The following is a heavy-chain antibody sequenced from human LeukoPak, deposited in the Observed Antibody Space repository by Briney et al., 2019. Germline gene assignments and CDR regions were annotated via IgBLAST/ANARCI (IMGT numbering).Heavy chain of an antibody. V-gene: IGHV3-23*01. CDR3: ARYHLGSYFRDPFDH. Sequence: PGGSLRLSCVASGFTFSSFAMTWVRQAPGKGLEWVSTITGNGGKTYDADSVKGRFAVSRDNSRDTLYLQMDSLRAEDTAVYYCARYHLGSYFRDPFDHWGQGTLVTVSS. D-gene: IGHD3-10*01. CDR2: ITGNGGKT. CDR1: GFTFSSFA. J-gene: IGHJ4*02.